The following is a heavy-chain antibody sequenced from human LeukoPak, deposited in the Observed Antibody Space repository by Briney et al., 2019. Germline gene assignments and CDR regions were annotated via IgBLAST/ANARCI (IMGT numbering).Heavy chain of an antibody. D-gene: IGHD6-19*01. Sequence: SETLSLTCTVYGGSISGYYWSWIRQPPGKGPEWIGYIYHSGSTNYNPSLKSRVTISVDTSKNQFSLKMNSVTAADTAVYYCARLASSGWSHCDYWGQGTLVTVSS. J-gene: IGHJ4*02. CDR2: IYHSGST. V-gene: IGHV4-59*08. CDR1: GGSISGYY. CDR3: ARLASSGWSHCDY.